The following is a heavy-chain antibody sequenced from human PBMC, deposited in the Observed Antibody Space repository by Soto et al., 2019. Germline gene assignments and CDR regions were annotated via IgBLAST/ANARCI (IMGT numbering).Heavy chain of an antibody. CDR1: GYTFTSYG. CDR2: ISAYNGNT. J-gene: IGHJ5*02. Sequence: ASVKVSCKASGYTFTSYGISWVRQAPGQGLEWMGWISAYNGNTNYAQKLQGRVTMTTDTSTSTAYMELRSLRSDDTAVYYCARDNSPAVSGSGNPPYWFDPWGQGTLVTVSS. D-gene: IGHD3-10*01. V-gene: IGHV1-18*01. CDR3: ARDNSPAVSGSGNPPYWFDP.